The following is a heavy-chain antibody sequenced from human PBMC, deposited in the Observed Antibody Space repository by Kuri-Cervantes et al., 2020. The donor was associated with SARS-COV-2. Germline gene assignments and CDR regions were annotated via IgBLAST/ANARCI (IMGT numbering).Heavy chain of an antibody. D-gene: IGHD1-7*01. Sequence: SETLSLTCTVSPGSITTSSSYWGWIRQPPGEGLQWIGTIFYGGSTYFNPSLKSRVTISVDTSRNLFSLKLTSLTAADTAVYYCARTGTTSPFDYWGQGTLVTVSS. CDR2: IFYGGST. J-gene: IGHJ4*02. V-gene: IGHV4-39*07. CDR3: ARTGTTSPFDY. CDR1: PGSITTSSSY.